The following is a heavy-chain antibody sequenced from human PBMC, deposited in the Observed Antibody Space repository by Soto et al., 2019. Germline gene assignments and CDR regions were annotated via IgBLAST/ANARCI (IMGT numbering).Heavy chain of an antibody. CDR3: AKHFVNGEVDY. J-gene: IGHJ4*02. Sequence: GGSLRLSCAASGFTFSTYGMSWVRQPPGKGLEWVSIVSDGGSDAFYADSVKGRFAISRDNSKNTLYLQMNSLTAEDTAVYYCAKHFVNGEVDYWGQGTPVTVSS. V-gene: IGHV3-23*01. CDR1: GFTFSTYG. D-gene: IGHD3-10*01. CDR2: VSDGGSDA.